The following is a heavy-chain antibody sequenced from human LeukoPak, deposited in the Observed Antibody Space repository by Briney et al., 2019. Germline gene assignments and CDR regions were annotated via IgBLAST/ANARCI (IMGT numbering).Heavy chain of an antibody. CDR3: ARLDYSNPYYYYYGMDV. CDR1: GGSISIYY. CDR2: IYYSGST. J-gene: IGHJ6*02. Sequence: SETLSLTCTVCGGSISIYYWSWIRQPPGKGLEWIGYIYYSGSTNYNPSLKSRVTISVDTSKNQFSLKLSSVTAADTAVYYCARLDYSNPYYYYYGMDVWGQGTMVTVSS. D-gene: IGHD4-11*01. V-gene: IGHV4-59*01.